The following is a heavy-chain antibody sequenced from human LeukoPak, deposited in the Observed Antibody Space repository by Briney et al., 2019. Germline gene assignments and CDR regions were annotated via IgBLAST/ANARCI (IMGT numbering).Heavy chain of an antibody. CDR3: AKVVGSSSLFAYDY. CDR1: GFTFSNYG. D-gene: IGHD6-13*01. CDR2: ISGSGGNS. V-gene: IGHV3-23*01. Sequence: GGSLRLSCAASGFTFSNYGMSWVRQVPGKGLEWVSTISGSGGNSYYADSVKGRFTISRDNSKNTLYLQMNSLRAEDTAVYYCAKVVGSSSLFAYDYWGQGTLVTVSS. J-gene: IGHJ4*02.